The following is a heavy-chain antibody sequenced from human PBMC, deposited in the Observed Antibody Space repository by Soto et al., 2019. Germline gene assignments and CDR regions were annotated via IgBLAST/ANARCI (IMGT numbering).Heavy chain of an antibody. CDR1: GGSISSGGYF. D-gene: IGHD6-13*01. Sequence: PSETLSLTCTVSGGSISSGGYFWSWIRQPPGKGLEWIGEINHSGSTNYNPSLKSRVTISVDTSKNQFSLKLSSVTAADTAVYYCATRETVYSSSWYGGFDYWGQGTLVTVSS. V-gene: IGHV4-39*01. CDR2: INHSGST. CDR3: ATRETVYSSSWYGGFDY. J-gene: IGHJ4*02.